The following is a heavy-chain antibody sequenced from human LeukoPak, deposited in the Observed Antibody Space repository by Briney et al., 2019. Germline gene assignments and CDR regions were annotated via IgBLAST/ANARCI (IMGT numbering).Heavy chain of an antibody. V-gene: IGHV3-48*03. CDR2: IITVGSTI. D-gene: IGHD3-22*01. CDR1: GFTFGVLE. Sequence: GGPLELSCEASGFTFGVLEINGVGRAPGRGLGGVSYIITVGSTIYYADSVKGRFTVSRDNAKNSLYLQMNSLRAEDTAVYYCARGVYYDSSGPYYFDYWGQGTLVTVSS. CDR3: ARGVYYDSSGPYYFDY. J-gene: IGHJ4*02.